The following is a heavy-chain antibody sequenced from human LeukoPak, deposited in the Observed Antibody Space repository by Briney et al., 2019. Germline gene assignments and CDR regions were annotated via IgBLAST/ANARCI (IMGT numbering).Heavy chain of an antibody. D-gene: IGHD3-9*01. Sequence: PSETLSLTCSVSGGSISSYYWSWIRQPPGKGLEWIGSIYYDGTTYYNPSFKSRVTISLDTSKNQFSLHLSSVTAADTAVYFCARVMTGSQADYWGQGTLVTVSS. CDR3: ARVMTGSQADY. V-gene: IGHV4-39*07. CDR1: GGSISSYY. J-gene: IGHJ4*02. CDR2: IYYDGTT.